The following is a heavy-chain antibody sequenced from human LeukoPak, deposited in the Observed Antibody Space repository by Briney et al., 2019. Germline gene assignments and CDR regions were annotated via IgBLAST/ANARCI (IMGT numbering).Heavy chain of an antibody. CDR1: GGSISSNSHY. CDR2: IYYSGST. J-gene: IGHJ5*02. D-gene: IGHD6-13*01. Sequence: PSETLSLTCTVSGGSISSNSHYWGWIRQPPGKGLEWIGSIYYSGSTYYNPSLKSRVTISVDTSKNQFSLKLSSVTAADTAVYYCARLGYSRGEWFDPWGQGTLVTVSS. V-gene: IGHV4-39*07. CDR3: ARLGYSRGEWFDP.